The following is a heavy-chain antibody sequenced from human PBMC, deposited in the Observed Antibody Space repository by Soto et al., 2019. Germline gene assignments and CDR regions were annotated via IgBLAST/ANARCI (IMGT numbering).Heavy chain of an antibody. Sequence: GESLKISCKGSGYSFTSYWIGWVRQMPGKGLEWMGIIYPGDSDTRYSPSFQGQVTISADKSISTAYLQWSSLKASDTDMYYCASLKWPMHDYFDYWGQGTLVTVSS. CDR2: IYPGDSDT. CDR1: GYSFTSYW. V-gene: IGHV5-51*01. J-gene: IGHJ4*02. D-gene: IGHD2-8*01. CDR3: ASLKWPMHDYFDY.